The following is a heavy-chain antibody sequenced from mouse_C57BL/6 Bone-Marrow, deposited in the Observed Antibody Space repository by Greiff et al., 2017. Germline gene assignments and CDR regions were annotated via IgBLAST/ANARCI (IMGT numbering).Heavy chain of an antibody. CDR3: TTCNYGSSFDY. CDR1: GFNIKDDY. Sequence: VQLQQSGAELVRPGASVKLSCTASGFNIKDDYMHWVKQRPEQGLEWIGWIDPENGDTEYASKFQGKATITADTSSNTAYLQLSSLTSEDTAVYYCTTCNYGSSFDYGGQGTTLTVSS. D-gene: IGHD1-1*01. CDR2: IDPENGDT. J-gene: IGHJ2*01. V-gene: IGHV14-4*01.